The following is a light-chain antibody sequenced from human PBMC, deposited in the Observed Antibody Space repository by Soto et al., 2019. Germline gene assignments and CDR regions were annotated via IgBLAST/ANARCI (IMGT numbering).Light chain of an antibody. Sequence: ELVLTQSPGTLSLSLGERATLSCRASQSVPSDYLAWYQQKRGQAPSLLIYAASSRATGVADRFSGSGFGTDFTLTISRLEPEDFAVYHCQQYGTSPYTFGQGTKLEIK. CDR2: AAS. J-gene: IGKJ2*01. V-gene: IGKV3-20*01. CDR1: QSVPSDY. CDR3: QQYGTSPYT.